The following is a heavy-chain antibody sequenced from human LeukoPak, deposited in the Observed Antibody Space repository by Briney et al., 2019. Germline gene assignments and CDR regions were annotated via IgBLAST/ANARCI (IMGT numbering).Heavy chain of an antibody. Sequence: ASVKVSCKASGYTFNGYYMHWVRQAPGQGLEWMGWMNPNSGNTGYAQKFQGRVTMTRNTSISTAYMELSSLRSEDTAVYYCARDGFLASQFDYWGQGTLVTVSS. J-gene: IGHJ4*02. D-gene: IGHD2-15*01. CDR2: MNPNSGNT. CDR1: GYTFNGYY. V-gene: IGHV1-8*02. CDR3: ARDGFLASQFDY.